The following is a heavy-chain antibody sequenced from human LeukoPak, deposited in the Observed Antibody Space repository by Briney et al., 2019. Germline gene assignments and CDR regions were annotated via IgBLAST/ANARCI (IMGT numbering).Heavy chain of an antibody. CDR2: ISAYNGNT. V-gene: IGHV1-18*01. Sequence: ASVKVSCKASGYTFTSYGISWVRQAPGQGLEWMGWISAYNGNTNYAQKLQGRVTMTTDTSTSTAYMELRSLRSDDTAVYYCARVGGDYWPYYYYYYYMDVWGKGTTVTISS. CDR3: ARVGGDYWPYYYYYYYMDV. J-gene: IGHJ6*03. D-gene: IGHD4-17*01. CDR1: GYTFTSYG.